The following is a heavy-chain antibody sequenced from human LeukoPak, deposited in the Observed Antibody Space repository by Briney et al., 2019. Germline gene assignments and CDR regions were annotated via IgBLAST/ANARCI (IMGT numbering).Heavy chain of an antibody. V-gene: IGHV3-21*01. Sequence: GGSLRLSCAASGFTFSSYSMNWVRQAPGKGLEWVSSISSSSYIYYADSVKGRFTISRDNAKNSLYLQMNSLRAEDTAVYYCARGLSDYSDGTFDYWGQGTLVTVSS. D-gene: IGHD4-17*01. J-gene: IGHJ4*02. CDR1: GFTFSSYS. CDR2: ISSSSYI. CDR3: ARGLSDYSDGTFDY.